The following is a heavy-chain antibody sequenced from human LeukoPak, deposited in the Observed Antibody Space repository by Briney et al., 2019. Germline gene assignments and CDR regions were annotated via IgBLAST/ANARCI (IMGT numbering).Heavy chain of an antibody. J-gene: IGHJ4*02. CDR1: GFTFSSYG. D-gene: IGHD2-15*01. CDR2: ISGSGGST. CDR3: AKDTGYCSGGSCLGTDY. Sequence: PGGSLRLSCAASGFTFSSYGMSWVRQAPGKGLEWVSAISGSGGSTYYADSVKGRFTISRDNSKNTLYLQMNSLRAEDTAVYYCAKDTGYCSGGSCLGTDYWGQGTLVTVSS. V-gene: IGHV3-23*01.